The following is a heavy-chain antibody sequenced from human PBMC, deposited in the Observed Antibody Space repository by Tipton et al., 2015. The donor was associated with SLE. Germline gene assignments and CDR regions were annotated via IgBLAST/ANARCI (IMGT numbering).Heavy chain of an antibody. CDR3: ARESTMIVVAHYGMDV. CDR2: ISYDGSNK. Sequence: RSLRLSCAASGFTFSSYIMNWVRQAPGKGLEWVAVISYDGSNKYYADSVKGRFTISRDNSKNTLYLQMNSLRAEDTAVHYCARESTMIVVAHYGMDVWGQGTTVTVSS. V-gene: IGHV3-30*03. CDR1: GFTFSSYI. J-gene: IGHJ6*02. D-gene: IGHD3-22*01.